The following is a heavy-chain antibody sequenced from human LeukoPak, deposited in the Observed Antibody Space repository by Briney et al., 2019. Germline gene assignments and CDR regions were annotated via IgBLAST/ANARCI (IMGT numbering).Heavy chain of an antibody. D-gene: IGHD2-8*01. V-gene: IGHV1-69*05. CDR2: IIPIFGTA. CDR1: GGTFSSYA. CDR3: ARVSCTNGVCDGEL. J-gene: IGHJ4*02. Sequence: GASVKVSCKASGGTFSSYAISWVRQAPGQGLEWMGRIIPIFGTANYAQKFQGRVTITTDESTSTAYMELSSLRSEDTAVYCCARVSCTNGVCDGELWGQGTLVTVSS.